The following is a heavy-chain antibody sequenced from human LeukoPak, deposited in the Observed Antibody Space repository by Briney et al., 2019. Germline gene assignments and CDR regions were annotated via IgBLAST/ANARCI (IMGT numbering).Heavy chain of an antibody. CDR2: IRYDGSNK. CDR1: GFTFSNYG. D-gene: IGHD2-2*01. J-gene: IGHJ6*03. CDR3: AKGGYCSSTSCVKGYYYYMDV. V-gene: IGHV3-30*02. Sequence: GGSLRLSCAASGFTFSNYGMHWVRQAPGKGLEGVAFIRYDGSNKYYADSVKGRFTISRDNSKNTLYLQMNSLRPEDTAVYYCAKGGYCSSTSCVKGYYYYMDVWGKGTTVTVSS.